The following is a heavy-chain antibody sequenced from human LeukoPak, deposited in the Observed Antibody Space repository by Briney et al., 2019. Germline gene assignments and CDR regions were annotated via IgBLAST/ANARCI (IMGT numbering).Heavy chain of an antibody. CDR2: ISSSSSYI. J-gene: IGHJ4*02. CDR3: ARDPVLWFGEPRGY. CDR1: GFTFSSYS. V-gene: IGHV3-21*01. Sequence: PGESLRLSCAASGFTFSSYSMNWVRQAPGKGLEWVSSISSSSSYIYYADSVKGRFTISRDNAKNSLYLQMNSLRAEDTAVYYCARDPVLWFGEPRGYWGQGTLVTVSS. D-gene: IGHD3-10*01.